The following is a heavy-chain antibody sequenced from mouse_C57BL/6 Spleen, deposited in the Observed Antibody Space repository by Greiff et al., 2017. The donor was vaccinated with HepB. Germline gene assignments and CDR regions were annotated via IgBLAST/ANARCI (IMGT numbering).Heavy chain of an antibody. CDR2: IYPSDSET. CDR1: GYTFTSYW. D-gene: IGHD2-4*01. CDR3: ARGDYGDY. V-gene: IGHV1-61*01. J-gene: IGHJ2*01. Sequence: VQLQQPGAELVRPGSSVKLSCKASGYTFTSYWMDWVKQRPGQGLEWIGNIYPSDSETHYNQKFKDKATLTVDKSSSTAYMQLSSLTSEDSAVYYCARGDYGDYWGQGTTLTVSS.